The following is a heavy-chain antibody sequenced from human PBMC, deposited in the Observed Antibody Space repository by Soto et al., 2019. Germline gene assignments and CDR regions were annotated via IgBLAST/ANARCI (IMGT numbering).Heavy chain of an antibody. V-gene: IGHV3-7*01. D-gene: IGHD6-19*01. CDR2: IKQDGSDK. Sequence: PGGSLRLSCAASGFTFSSYWMSWVRQAPGKGLEWVANIKQDGSDKYYVDSVKGRFTISRDNAKNSLYLQMNSLRAEDTAVYYCARDLSGYSSGWYGDYWGQGTLVTVSS. CDR1: GFTFSSYW. J-gene: IGHJ4*02. CDR3: ARDLSGYSSGWYGDY.